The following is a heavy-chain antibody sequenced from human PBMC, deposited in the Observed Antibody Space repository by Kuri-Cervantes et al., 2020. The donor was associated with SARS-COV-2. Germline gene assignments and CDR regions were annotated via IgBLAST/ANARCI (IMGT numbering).Heavy chain of an antibody. Sequence: GESLKISCAASGFTFSSYWMHWVRQAPGKGLVWVSRINSDGSSTSYADSVKGRFTISRDNAKNTLYLQMNSLRAEDTAVYYCARVRDSMFDYWGQGTLVTVSS. CDR2: INSDGSST. D-gene: IGHD3-3*02. J-gene: IGHJ4*02. CDR3: ARVRDSMFDY. V-gene: IGHV3-74*01. CDR1: GFTFSSYW.